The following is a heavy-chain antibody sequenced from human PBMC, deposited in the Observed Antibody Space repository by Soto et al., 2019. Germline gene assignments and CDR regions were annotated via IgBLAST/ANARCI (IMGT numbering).Heavy chain of an antibody. D-gene: IGHD3-10*01. Sequence: PSETLSLTCTVSGGSISSYYWSWIRQPPGKGLEWIGYIYHRGTTNYSPSLKSRVTISADMSKNQFSLKLSSVTAADTVVYYCARAIRRGGGFDYWGQGTLVTVSS. CDR2: IYHRGTT. J-gene: IGHJ4*02. V-gene: IGHV4-59*01. CDR3: ARAIRRGGGFDY. CDR1: GGSISSYY.